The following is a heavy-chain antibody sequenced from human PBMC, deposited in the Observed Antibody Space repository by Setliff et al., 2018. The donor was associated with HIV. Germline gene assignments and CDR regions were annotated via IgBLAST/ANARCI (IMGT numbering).Heavy chain of an antibody. CDR2: ISAYNGNT. J-gene: IGHJ4*02. CDR3: ARRASTAEVFDY. D-gene: IGHD1-1*01. Sequence: ASVKVSCKASGYTFTSYGISWVRQAPGQGLEWMGWISAYNGNTNYAQKLQGRVTFTSGTSANTAYMELRSLGSDDTAVYFCARRASTAEVFDYWGQGTLVTVSS. V-gene: IGHV1-18*01. CDR1: GYTFTSYG.